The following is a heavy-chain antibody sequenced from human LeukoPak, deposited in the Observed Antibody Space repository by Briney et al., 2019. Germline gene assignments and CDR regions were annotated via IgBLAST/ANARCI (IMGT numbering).Heavy chain of an antibody. CDR1: GFTFDDYG. CDR2: INWNGGST. D-gene: IGHD3-22*01. CDR3: ARDLGGYYYGSGFDY. Sequence: RAGGSLRLSCAASGFTFDDYGMSWVRQAPGKGLEWVSGINWNGGSTGYADSVKGRFTISRDNAKNSLYLQMNSLRAEDTAVYYCARDLGGYYYGSGFDYWGQGTLVTVSS. V-gene: IGHV3-20*04. J-gene: IGHJ4*02.